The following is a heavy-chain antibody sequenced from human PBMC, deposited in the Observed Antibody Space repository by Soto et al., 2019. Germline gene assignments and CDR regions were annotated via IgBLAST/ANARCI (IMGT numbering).Heavy chain of an antibody. Sequence: PGGSLRLSCAASGLTFSGYSMNWVRQAPGKGLEWVSYISSSSSTIYYADSVKGRFTISRDNAKNSLYLQMNSLRDEDTAVYYCAREGEDYYGSGSYFYYYYYGMDVWGQGTTVTVSS. CDR3: AREGEDYYGSGSYFYYYYYGMDV. CDR1: GLTFSGYS. CDR2: ISSSSSTI. V-gene: IGHV3-48*02. D-gene: IGHD3-10*01. J-gene: IGHJ6*02.